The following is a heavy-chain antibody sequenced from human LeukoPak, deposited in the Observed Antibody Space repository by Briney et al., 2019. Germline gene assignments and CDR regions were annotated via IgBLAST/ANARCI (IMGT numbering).Heavy chain of an antibody. V-gene: IGHV3-33*01. CDR2: IWYDGSNK. Sequence: GSLRLPCAASEFTFSSYGMHWVRQAPGKGLEWVAVIWYDGSNKYYADSVKGRFTISRDNSKNTLYLQMDSLRAEDTALYYCARDGSSIVGATWGYDAFDIWGQGTMVTVSS. CDR3: ARDGSSIVGATWGYDAFDI. J-gene: IGHJ3*02. D-gene: IGHD1-26*01. CDR1: EFTFSSYG.